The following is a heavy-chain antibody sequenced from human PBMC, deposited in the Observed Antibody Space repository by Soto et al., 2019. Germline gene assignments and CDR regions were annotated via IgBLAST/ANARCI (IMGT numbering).Heavy chain of an antibody. CDR3: ARHAPFSDFRDGWFDH. CDR2: MHYSEST. D-gene: IGHD3-3*01. Sequence: SETLSLTCAVSGGSISTIDHYWGWIRQPPGKGLEWIGSMHYSESTYVNPSLKSRVTISVDMSKNQFSLEVTSVTAADTAVYFCARHAPFSDFRDGWFDHWGQGTLVTVSS. V-gene: IGHV4-39*01. CDR1: GGSISTIDHY. J-gene: IGHJ5*02.